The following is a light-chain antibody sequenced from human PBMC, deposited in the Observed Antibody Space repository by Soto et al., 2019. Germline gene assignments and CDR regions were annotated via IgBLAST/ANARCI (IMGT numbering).Light chain of an antibody. CDR3: LQDYNYSWT. CDR1: QGIRND. J-gene: IGKJ1*01. Sequence: AIQMTQSPSSLSASVGDRVTITCRASQGIRNDLGWYQQKPGKAPKLLIYAASSLQSGVPSRFSGSGSGTDFTLAISSLQPEDFATYYCLQDYNYSWTFGQGTKVDIK. CDR2: AAS. V-gene: IGKV1-6*01.